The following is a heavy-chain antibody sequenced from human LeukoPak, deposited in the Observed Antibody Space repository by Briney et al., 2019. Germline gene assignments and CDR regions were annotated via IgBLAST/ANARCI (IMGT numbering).Heavy chain of an antibody. CDR3: AKDMSGGGDYYYYYYMDV. D-gene: IGHD4-23*01. V-gene: IGHV3-43*01. Sequence: GGSLRLSRAASGFTFDDYTMHWVRQAPGKGLEWVSLISWDGGSTYYADSVKGRFTISRDNSKNSLYLQMNSLRTEDTALYYCAKDMSGGGDYYYYYYMDVWGKGTTVTVSS. CDR1: GFTFDDYT. CDR2: ISWDGGST. J-gene: IGHJ6*03.